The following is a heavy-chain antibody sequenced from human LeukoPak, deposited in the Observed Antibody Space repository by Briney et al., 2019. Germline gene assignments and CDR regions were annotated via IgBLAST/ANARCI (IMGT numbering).Heavy chain of an antibody. Sequence: GGSLRLSCAASGFTVNSNYMNWVRQTPGKGLEWVSVLYSDGRTYYADSVKGRFTISRDTSKNTLYLQVNSLRAEDTAVYYCARGGGYYPIDYWGQGTLVTVSS. D-gene: IGHD2-15*01. CDR1: GFTVNSNY. V-gene: IGHV3-53*01. CDR3: ARGGGYYPIDY. CDR2: LYSDGRT. J-gene: IGHJ4*02.